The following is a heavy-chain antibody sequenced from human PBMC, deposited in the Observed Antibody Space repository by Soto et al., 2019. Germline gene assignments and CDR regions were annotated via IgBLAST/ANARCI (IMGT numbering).Heavy chain of an antibody. Sequence: QLQLQESGPGLVKPSETLSLTCTVSGGSISSSSYYWGWIRQPPGKGLEWIGSIYYSGSTYYNPSLKSRVTTSVATSKNQFSLKLSSVTAADTAVYYCARELAVAGTGVFDYWGQGTLVTVSS. CDR1: GGSISSSSYY. D-gene: IGHD6-19*01. CDR2: IYYSGST. V-gene: IGHV4-39*02. J-gene: IGHJ4*02. CDR3: ARELAVAGTGVFDY.